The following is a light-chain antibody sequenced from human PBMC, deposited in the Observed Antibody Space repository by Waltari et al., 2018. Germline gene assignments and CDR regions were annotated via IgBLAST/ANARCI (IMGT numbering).Light chain of an antibody. CDR2: AAS. V-gene: IGKV1-6*01. CDR1: QGIRND. Sequence: AIQVTQSPSSLSASVGDRVTIPFRASQGIRNDLGWYQQKPGKAPKLLIYAASSLQIGVPSRFSGSGSGTDFTLTISSLQPEDFATYYCLQDYSYPRTFGQGTKVEIK. J-gene: IGKJ1*01. CDR3: LQDYSYPRT.